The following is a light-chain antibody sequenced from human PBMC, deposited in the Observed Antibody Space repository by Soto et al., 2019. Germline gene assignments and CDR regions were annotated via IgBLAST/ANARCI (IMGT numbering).Light chain of an antibody. Sequence: EILLTQSPGTLSLSPGERATLSCRASQSVSINLAWYQQKPGQAPRLLIYDASTRATGIPARFSGSGSGTEFTLTISSLKSKDFAVYYCQQYNNWHTLTFGGGTRLEIK. J-gene: IGKJ5*01. V-gene: IGKV3D-15*01. CDR3: QQYNNWHTLT. CDR1: QSVSIN. CDR2: DAS.